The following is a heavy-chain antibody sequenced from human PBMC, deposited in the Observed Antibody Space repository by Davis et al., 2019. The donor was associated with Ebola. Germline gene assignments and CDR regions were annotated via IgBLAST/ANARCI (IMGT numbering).Heavy chain of an antibody. D-gene: IGHD3-10*01. CDR3: ARGLLWVGELFLSDGMDV. CDR2: INSNNGDT. Sequence: ASVKVSCKASGYNFIEYFMHWVRQAPGQGLEWMGRINSNNGDTNYAQKFQGRVTMTRDTSISTAYMELSRLRSDDTAVYYCARGLLWVGELFLSDGMDVWGQGTTVTVSS. V-gene: IGHV1-2*02. CDR1: GYNFIEYF. J-gene: IGHJ6*02.